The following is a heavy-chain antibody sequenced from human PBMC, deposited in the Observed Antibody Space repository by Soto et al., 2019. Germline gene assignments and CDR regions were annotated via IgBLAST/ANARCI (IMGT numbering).Heavy chain of an antibody. D-gene: IGHD3-3*01. V-gene: IGHV1-69*13. CDR2: IIPIFGTA. Sequence: GASVKVSCKASGGTFSSYAISWVRQAPGQGLEWMGGIIPIFGTANYAQKFQGRVTITADESTSTAYMELSSLRSEDTAVYYCARTGTSFGVVYNWFDPRGQGTLVTVSS. CDR1: GGTFSSYA. J-gene: IGHJ5*02. CDR3: ARTGTSFGVVYNWFDP.